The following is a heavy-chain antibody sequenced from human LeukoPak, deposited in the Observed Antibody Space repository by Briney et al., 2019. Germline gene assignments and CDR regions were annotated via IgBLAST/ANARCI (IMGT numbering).Heavy chain of an antibody. CDR2: ISAYNGDT. J-gene: IGHJ4*02. D-gene: IGHD2-2*01. V-gene: IGHV1-18*01. CDR3: ARDFEHCTTSSCYALFDY. CDR1: GYTLTNYG. Sequence: GASVKVSCKASGYTLTNYGLSWVRQAPGQGLEWMGWISAYNGDTHYAQTVQGRVTMTGDTSTSTAYMELRSLRSDDTAVYYCARDFEHCTTSSCYALFDYWGQGTLVTVSS.